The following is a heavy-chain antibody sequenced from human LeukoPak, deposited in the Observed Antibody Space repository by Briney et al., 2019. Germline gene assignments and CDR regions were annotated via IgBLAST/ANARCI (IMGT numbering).Heavy chain of an antibody. J-gene: IGHJ3*02. V-gene: IGHV4-30-4*01. CDR3: ARDRPYCGGDRYSGNDAFDI. CDR2: IYYSGST. CDR1: GGSISSGDYY. D-gene: IGHD2-21*02. Sequence: SETLSLTCTVSGGSISSGDYYRSWIRQPPGKGLEWIGYIYYSGSTYYNPSLKSRVTISVDTSKNQFSLKLSSVTAADTAVYYCARDRPYCGGDRYSGNDAFDIWGQGTMVTVSS.